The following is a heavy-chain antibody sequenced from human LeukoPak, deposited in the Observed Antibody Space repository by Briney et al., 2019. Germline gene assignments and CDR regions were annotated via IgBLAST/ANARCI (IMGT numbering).Heavy chain of an antibody. CDR1: GFTFSSYE. CDR3: AREVRYFALGDY. V-gene: IGHV3-48*03. CDR2: ISSSGRTA. D-gene: IGHD3-9*01. J-gene: IGHJ4*02. Sequence: GGSLRLSCAASGFTFSSYEMNWVRQAPGKGLEWVSYISSSGRTAYYADSVRGRFTISRDNAKNSLYLQMNSLRAEDTAVYYCAREVRYFALGDYWGQGTLVTVSS.